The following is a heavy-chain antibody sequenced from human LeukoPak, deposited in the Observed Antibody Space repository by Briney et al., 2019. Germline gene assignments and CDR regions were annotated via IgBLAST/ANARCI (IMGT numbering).Heavy chain of an antibody. Sequence: GGSLRLSCSASGFTFSRYVMMWVRQAPGKGLEWVSCISSSSSYMYYADSVKGRFTISRDNAKNSLYLQMNSLRAEDTAVYYCARDIDKYGNAPGYWGQGTLVTVSS. CDR1: GFTFSRYV. CDR3: ARDIDKYGNAPGY. CDR2: ISSSSSYM. V-gene: IGHV3-21*01. J-gene: IGHJ4*02. D-gene: IGHD1-14*01.